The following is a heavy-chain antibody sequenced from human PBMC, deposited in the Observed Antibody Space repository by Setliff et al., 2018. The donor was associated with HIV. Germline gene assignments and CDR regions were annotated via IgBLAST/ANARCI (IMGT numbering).Heavy chain of an antibody. V-gene: IGHV3-23*05. D-gene: IGHD3-3*01. CDR1: GISFNNHA. CDR2: ISKSGSST. J-gene: IGHJ4*02. CDR3: AKFGQLPDY. Sequence: PGGSLSLSCEASGISFNNHALDWVRQAPGKGLEWVSAISKSGSSTYYGDTVKGRFTISRDNSKNTLSLHMNRLRAEDTAVYYCAKFGQLPDYWGQGTLVTVSS.